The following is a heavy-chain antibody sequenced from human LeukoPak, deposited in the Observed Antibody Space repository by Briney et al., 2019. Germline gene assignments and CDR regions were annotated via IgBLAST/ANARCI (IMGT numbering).Heavy chain of an antibody. V-gene: IGHV1-46*01. CDR3: ARDARRYYYDSSGYFGY. J-gene: IGHJ4*02. D-gene: IGHD3-22*01. CDR2: INPSGGST. Sequence: GASVKVSCKASGYTFTSYYMHWVRQAPGQGLEWMGIINPSGGSTSYAQRFQGRVTMTRDMSTSTVYMELSSLRSEDTAVYYCARDARRYYYDSSGYFGYWGQGTLVTVSS. CDR1: GYTFTSYY.